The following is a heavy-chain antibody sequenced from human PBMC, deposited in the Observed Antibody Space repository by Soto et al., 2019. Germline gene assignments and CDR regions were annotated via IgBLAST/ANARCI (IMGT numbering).Heavy chain of an antibody. CDR1: GFSFGGYA. Sequence: PGGSLRLSCAASGFSFGGYAMNWVRQPPGKGLEWVSGISCNRDNVDYADSVKGRFTISRDNAKNSLYLQMNSLRAEDTALYYCVKAPTYCSSQGWFDSWGQGTMVTVSS. J-gene: IGHJ5*01. V-gene: IGHV3-9*01. CDR3: VKAPTYCSSQGWFDS. CDR2: ISCNRDNV. D-gene: IGHD6-6*01.